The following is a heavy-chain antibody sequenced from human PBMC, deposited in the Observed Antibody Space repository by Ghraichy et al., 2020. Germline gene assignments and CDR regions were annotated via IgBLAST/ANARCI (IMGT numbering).Heavy chain of an antibody. D-gene: IGHD6-25*01. Sequence: ASVKVSCKASGYTFTSHSIHWVRQAPGQGLKWMGWTNADTGNTEYSQDFQGRVTFTRDTSASTAYMEVSSLRSEDMATYYCARGIHSGAWLMDVWGQGTTVTVSS. V-gene: IGHV1-3*02. J-gene: IGHJ6*02. CDR1: GYTFTSHS. CDR2: TNADTGNT. CDR3: ARGIHSGAWLMDV.